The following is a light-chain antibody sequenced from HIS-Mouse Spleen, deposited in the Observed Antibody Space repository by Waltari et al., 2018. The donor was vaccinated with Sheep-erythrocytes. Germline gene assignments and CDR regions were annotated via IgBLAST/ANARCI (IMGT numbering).Light chain of an antibody. CDR3: AAWDDSLNGWV. CDR1: SSNIGNNA. CDR2: YDD. V-gene: IGLV1-36*01. Sequence: QSVLTQPPSVSEAPRQRVTISCSGSSSNIGNNAVNWYQQLPGKAPKLPCYYDDLLPSWVADRFSGSKSVTSASLAISGLQSEDEADYYCAAWDDSLNGWVFGGGTKLTVL. J-gene: IGLJ3*02.